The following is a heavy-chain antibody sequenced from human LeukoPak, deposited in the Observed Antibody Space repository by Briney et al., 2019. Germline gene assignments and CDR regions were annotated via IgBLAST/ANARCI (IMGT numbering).Heavy chain of an antibody. CDR3: ASGHSYGYYFEY. J-gene: IGHJ4*02. Sequence: ASVKVSCKASGGTFSSYAISWVRQAPGQGLEWMGWINTNTGNPTYAQGFTGRFVFSVDTTVSTAYLQISSLKAEDTAVYYCASGHSYGYYFEYWGQGTLVTVSS. V-gene: IGHV7-4-1*02. CDR2: INTNTGNP. CDR1: GGTFSSYA. D-gene: IGHD5-18*01.